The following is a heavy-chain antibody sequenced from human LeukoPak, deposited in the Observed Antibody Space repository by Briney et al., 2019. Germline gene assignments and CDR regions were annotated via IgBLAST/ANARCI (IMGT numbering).Heavy chain of an antibody. D-gene: IGHD2-2*01. J-gene: IGHJ4*02. Sequence: GGSLRLSCAASGFTFSDYYMSCIRQAPGRGLEWVSYISSSSSYTNYADSVKGRFTISRDNAKNSLYLQMNSLRAEDTAVYYCARDQRYCSSSSCPWEPFDYWGQGTLVTVSS. V-gene: IGHV3-11*05. CDR2: ISSSSSYT. CDR1: GFTFSDYY. CDR3: ARDQRYCSSSSCPWEPFDY.